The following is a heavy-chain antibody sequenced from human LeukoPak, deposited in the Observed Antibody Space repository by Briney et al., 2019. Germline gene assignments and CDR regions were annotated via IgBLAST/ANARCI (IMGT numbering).Heavy chain of an antibody. J-gene: IGHJ4*02. CDR1: GFTLSSYS. D-gene: IGHD3-22*01. Sequence: PGGCLRPSCAASGFTLSSYSISSVRQPPGNGLEWVSSISGSGGSTYYADSVKGRFTISRDNSKNTLYLQMNSLRAEDTAVYYCAKGSASLTMIVGYWGQGTLVTVAS. V-gene: IGHV3-23*01. CDR2: ISGSGGST. CDR3: AKGSASLTMIVGY.